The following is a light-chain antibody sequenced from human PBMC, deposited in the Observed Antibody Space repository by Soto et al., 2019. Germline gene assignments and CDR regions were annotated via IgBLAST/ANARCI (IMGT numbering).Light chain of an antibody. V-gene: IGLV2-23*02. CDR2: EVN. CDR1: SSDVGSDNL. J-gene: IGLJ1*01. CDR3: SSYAGSITYV. Sequence: QSALTQPASVSGSPGQSITISCTGTSSDVGSDNLVSWYQQHPGKAPKFIIYEVNQRPAGVSYRFSGSKSGNTASLTISGLQAEDEADYYCSSYAGSITYVFGTGTKLTVL.